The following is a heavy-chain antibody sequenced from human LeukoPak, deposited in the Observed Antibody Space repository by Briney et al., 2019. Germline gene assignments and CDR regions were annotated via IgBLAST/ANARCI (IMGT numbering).Heavy chain of an antibody. V-gene: IGHV5-51*01. CDR1: GYSFTSYW. D-gene: IGHD5-18*01. CDR2: IYPGDSDT. J-gene: IGHJ4*02. Sequence: GESLKISCKGSGYSFTSYWIGWVRQMPGKGLEWMGIIYPGDSDTRYSPSFQGQVTISADKSINTPYLQWSSLKASDTAMYYCARHRGYSYGYVPFDYWGQGTLVTVSS. CDR3: ARHRGYSYGYVPFDY.